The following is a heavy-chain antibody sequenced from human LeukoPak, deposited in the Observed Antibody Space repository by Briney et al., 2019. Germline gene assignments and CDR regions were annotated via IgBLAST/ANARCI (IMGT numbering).Heavy chain of an antibody. D-gene: IGHD6-19*01. CDR1: GGSIGGHTFY. J-gene: IGHJ3*02. Sequence: PSETLSLTCNVSGGSIGGHTFYWDWSRQPPGKGLEWIATIYYNGNTFYNPSLKSRVAISIDMSKSQFSLHLSSVTAADTAIYYCARLTALAGHRGAFDIWGPGTMVNVSS. CDR3: ARLTALAGHRGAFDI. CDR2: IYYNGNT. V-gene: IGHV4-39*01.